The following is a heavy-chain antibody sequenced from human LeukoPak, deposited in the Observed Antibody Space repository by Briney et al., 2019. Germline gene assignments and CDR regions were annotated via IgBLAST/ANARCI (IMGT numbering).Heavy chain of an antibody. CDR1: GYSFTTYW. J-gene: IGHJ5*02. D-gene: IGHD6-13*01. CDR3: AGNGAAGTPNRFFNWFDP. CDR2: IYPGNSDT. V-gene: IGHV5-51*01. Sequence: GESLKISCKGSGYSFTTYWIGWVRQLPGKGLEWMGLIYPGNSDTRYNPSFQGQVTFSVDKSIDTAYLQWSSLQASDTAIYFCAGNGAAGTPNRFFNWFDPWGQGTLVTVSS.